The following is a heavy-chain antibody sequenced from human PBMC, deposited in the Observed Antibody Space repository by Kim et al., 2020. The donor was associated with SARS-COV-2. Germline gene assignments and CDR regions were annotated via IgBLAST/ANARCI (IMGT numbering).Heavy chain of an antibody. CDR2: TYYRSNWYY. V-gene: IGHV6-1*01. CDR3: ARGPVGERKVCDY. CDR1: GDSVSSNTAV. D-gene: IGHD2-21*01. J-gene: IGHJ4*02. Sequence: SQTLSLTCAISGDSVSSNTAVWNWLRQSPSRGLEWLGRTYYRSNWYYDYAFSVKSRISINPDTAENHFALHQNSVTPEDTGVYYCARGPVGERKVCDYWGQGIPVSVSS.